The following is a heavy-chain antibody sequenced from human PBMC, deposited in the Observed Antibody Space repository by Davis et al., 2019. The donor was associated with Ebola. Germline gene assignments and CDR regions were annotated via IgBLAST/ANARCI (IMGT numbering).Heavy chain of an antibody. CDR2: LYSSGST. Sequence: GESLKISCAASGFTVSSNYMIWVRQAPGKGLEWVSLLYSSGSTFYADSVKGRFIISRDNSKNTLYLQMNSLRAEDTAVYYCAKDGTIWFGELLYSGYYGMDVWGQGTTVTVSS. CDR3: AKDGTIWFGELLYSGYYGMDV. V-gene: IGHV3-66*03. J-gene: IGHJ6*02. D-gene: IGHD3-10*01. CDR1: GFTVSSNY.